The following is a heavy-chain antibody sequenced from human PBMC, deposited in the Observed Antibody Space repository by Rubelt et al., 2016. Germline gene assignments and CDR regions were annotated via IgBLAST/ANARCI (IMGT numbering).Heavy chain of an antibody. J-gene: IGHJ6*02. CDR1: GGSISSYY. CDR2: IYYSWST. CDR3: ARASCSGGSCYYFDYYYGMDV. Sequence: QVQLQESGPGLVKPSETLSLTCTVSGGSISSYYWSWIRQPPGKGLEWIGYIYYSWSTNYNPSLKSGFTFSVYTSKNQFSLKLSSVTAADTAVYYCARASCSGGSCYYFDYYYGMDVWGQGTTVTVSS. V-gene: IGHV4-59*01. D-gene: IGHD2-15*01.